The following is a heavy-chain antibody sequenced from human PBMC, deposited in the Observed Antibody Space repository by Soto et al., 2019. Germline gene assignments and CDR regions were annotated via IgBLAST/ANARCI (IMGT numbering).Heavy chain of an antibody. Sequence: SGSGWVRQMPGKGLEWMGIIYPGDSDTRYSPSFQGQVTISADKSISTAYLQWSSLKAPDTAMYYCARRRSTRYYGMDVWGQGTTVTLSS. CDR2: IYPGDSDT. CDR1: SG. V-gene: IGHV5-51*01. D-gene: IGHD2-2*01. J-gene: IGHJ6*02. CDR3: ARRRSTRYYGMDV.